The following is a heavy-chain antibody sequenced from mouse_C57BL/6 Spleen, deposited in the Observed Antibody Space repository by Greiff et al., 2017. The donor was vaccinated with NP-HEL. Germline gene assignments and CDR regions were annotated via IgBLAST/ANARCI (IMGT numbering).Heavy chain of an antibody. Sequence: EVKLQESGAELVRPGASVKLSCTASGFNIKDDYMHWVKQRPEQGLEWIGWIDPENGDTDYASKFQGKATITADTSSNTAYLQLSSLTSEDTAVYYCTTCGSSYDWFAYWGQGTLVTVSA. V-gene: IGHV14-4*01. D-gene: IGHD1-1*01. CDR1: GFNIKDDY. J-gene: IGHJ3*01. CDR3: TTCGSSYDWFAY. CDR2: IDPENGDT.